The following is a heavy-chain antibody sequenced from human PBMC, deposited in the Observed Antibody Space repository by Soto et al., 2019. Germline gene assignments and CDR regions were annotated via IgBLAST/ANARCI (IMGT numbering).Heavy chain of an antibody. CDR1: GYTFTGYY. Sequence: ASVKVSCKASGYTFTGYYMHWVRQAPGQGLEWMGWINPNSGGTNYAQKFQGRVTMTRDPSISTAYMELSRLRSDDTAVYYCARDPYYDSSGYFPVGFDPWGQGTLVTVSS. CDR3: ARDPYYDSSGYFPVGFDP. J-gene: IGHJ5*02. V-gene: IGHV1-2*02. CDR2: INPNSGGT. D-gene: IGHD3-22*01.